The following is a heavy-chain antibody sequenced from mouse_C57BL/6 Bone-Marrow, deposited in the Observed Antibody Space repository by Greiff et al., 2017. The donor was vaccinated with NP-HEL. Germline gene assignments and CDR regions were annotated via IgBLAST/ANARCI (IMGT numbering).Heavy chain of an antibody. CDR2: IWRGGST. CDR3: AKNYDYPWFAY. CDR1: GFSFTSYG. Sequence: VQLQQSGPGLVQPSQSLSITCTVSGFSFTSYGVHWVRQSPGKGLEWLGVIWRGGSTDYNAAFMSRLRITKDNSKSQVFFKMNSLQADDTAIYYCAKNYDYPWFAYWGQGTLVTVSA. V-gene: IGHV2-5*01. J-gene: IGHJ3*01. D-gene: IGHD2-4*01.